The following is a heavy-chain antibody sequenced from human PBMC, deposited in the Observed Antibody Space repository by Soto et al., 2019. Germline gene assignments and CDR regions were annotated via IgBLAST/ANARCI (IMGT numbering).Heavy chain of an antibody. D-gene: IGHD3-9*01. CDR3: AKDLLWFTDPYYYYYGMDV. CDR2: ISYDGSNK. CDR1: GFTFSSYG. V-gene: IGHV3-30*18. J-gene: IGHJ6*02. Sequence: LRLSCAASGFTFSSYGMHWVRQAPGKGLEWVAVISYDGSNKYYADSVKGRFTISRDNSKNTLYLQMNSLRAEDTAVYYCAKDLLWFTDPYYYYYGMDVWGQGTTVTVSS.